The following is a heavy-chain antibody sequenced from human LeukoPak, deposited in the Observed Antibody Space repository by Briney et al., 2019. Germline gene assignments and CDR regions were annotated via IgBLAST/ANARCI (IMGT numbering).Heavy chain of an antibody. J-gene: IGHJ4*02. V-gene: IGHV1-18*01. Sequence: ASVKVSCKASGYTFTSSGISWVRQAPGQGLEWMGWISAYNGKTNYAQKFQGRVTMIIDTSASTAYMELRSLRSDDTAVYYCAKAAVDYYDNSAPVAFDSWGQGTLVTVSS. D-gene: IGHD3-22*01. CDR1: GYTFTSSG. CDR2: ISAYNGKT. CDR3: AKAAVDYYDNSAPVAFDS.